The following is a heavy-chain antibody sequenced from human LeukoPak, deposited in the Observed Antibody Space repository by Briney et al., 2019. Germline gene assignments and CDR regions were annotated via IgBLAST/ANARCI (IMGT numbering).Heavy chain of an antibody. V-gene: IGHV3-23*01. CDR1: GFTFSNYA. Sequence: GGSLRLSCAASGFTFSNYAMSWVRQAPGKGLEWVSAITGSGGSIYYANSVKGRFTISRDNSKNTLYLQMNSLRAEDTAIYSCAKWGDYDVFTGYYDADYWGQGTLVTVSS. CDR3: AKWGDYDVFTGYYDADY. J-gene: IGHJ4*02. D-gene: IGHD3-9*01. CDR2: ITGSGGSI.